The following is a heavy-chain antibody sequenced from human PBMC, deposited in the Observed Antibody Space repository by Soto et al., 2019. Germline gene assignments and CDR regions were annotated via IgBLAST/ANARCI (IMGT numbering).Heavy chain of an antibody. CDR3: ARIFDFWSCYYFSY. CDR1: GFSLSTSGVA. D-gene: IGHD3-3*01. J-gene: IGHJ4*02. V-gene: IGHV2-5*02. CDR2: IFWDDDK. Sequence: QITLKESGPTLVKPTQTLTLTCTFSGFSLSTSGVAVGWIRQAPRKAPEWLAFIFWDDDKRYSPSLENRLTITKDTSKNQVVLTMTNMDPVDTATYYCARIFDFWSCYYFSYWGRGTLVTVSS.